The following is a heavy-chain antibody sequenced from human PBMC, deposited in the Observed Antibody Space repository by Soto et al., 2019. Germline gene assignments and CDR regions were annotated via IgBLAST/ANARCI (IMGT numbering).Heavy chain of an antibody. D-gene: IGHD1-26*01. CDR2: INHSGST. CDR1: GGSFSGYY. V-gene: IGHV4-34*01. CDR3: ARPVGATSGWFDP. J-gene: IGHJ5*02. Sequence: QVQLQQWGAGLLKPSETLSLTCAVYGGSFSGYYWSWIRQPPGKGLEWIGEINHSGSTNYNPSLKSRVTISVETSKNHFSLKLSSVTAADTAVYYCARPVGATSGWFDPWGQGTLVTVSA.